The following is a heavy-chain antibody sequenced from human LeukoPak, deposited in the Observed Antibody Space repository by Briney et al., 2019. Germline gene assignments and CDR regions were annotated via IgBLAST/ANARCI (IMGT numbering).Heavy chain of an antibody. V-gene: IGHV3-30*04. CDR3: ARGPGYSSSWYDY. CDR2: ISYDGSNK. J-gene: IGHJ4*02. Sequence: GGSLRLSCAASGSTFSSYAMHWVRQAPGKGLEWVAVISYDGSNKYYADSVKGRFTISRDNSKNTLYLQMNSLRAEDTAVYYCARGPGYSSSWYDYWGQGTLVTVSS. CDR1: GSTFSSYA. D-gene: IGHD6-13*01.